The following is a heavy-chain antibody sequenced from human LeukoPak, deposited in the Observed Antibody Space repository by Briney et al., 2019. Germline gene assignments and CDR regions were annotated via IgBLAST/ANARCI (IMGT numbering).Heavy chain of an antibody. CDR3: ARVSHYCGGDCYPGFYYYYYMDV. CDR2: INPNSGGT. CDR1: GYTFTGYY. V-gene: IGHV1-2*02. J-gene: IGHJ6*03. D-gene: IGHD2-21*02. Sequence: ASVKVSCKASGYTFTGYYMHWVRQAPGQGLEWMGWINPNSGGTNYAQKFQGRVTMTRDTSISTAYMELSRLRSDDTAVYYCARVSHYCGGDCYPGFYYYYYMDVWGKGTTVTISS.